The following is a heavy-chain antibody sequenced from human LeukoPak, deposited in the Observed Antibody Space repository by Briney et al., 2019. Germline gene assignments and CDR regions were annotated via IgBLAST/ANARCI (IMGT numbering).Heavy chain of an antibody. CDR2: ISVSGGDT. Sequence: GGSLRLSCAVSGFTFSSYAMTWVRQAPGKGLEWVSGISVSGGDTYYADSVKGRFIISRDNSKNTLYLEMNNLRAEDTAAYYCAKGRTEWQRLGVDYWGQGTPVTVSS. V-gene: IGHV3-23*01. D-gene: IGHD5-12*01. CDR1: GFTFSSYA. CDR3: AKGRTEWQRLGVDY. J-gene: IGHJ4*02.